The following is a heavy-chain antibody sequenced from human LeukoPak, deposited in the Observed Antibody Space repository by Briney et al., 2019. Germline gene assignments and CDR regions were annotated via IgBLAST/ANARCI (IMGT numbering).Heavy chain of an antibody. CDR2: IYSGGST. CDR3: ARSYSNHLFGMDV. V-gene: IGHV3-66*01. CDR1: GFIVSSYY. J-gene: IGHJ6*02. Sequence: GGSLKLSCVASGFIVSSYYMTWVRQAPGKGLEWVSVIYSGGSTYYADFVKGRVAISRDNSKNTVFLQMSSVRAEDTAVYYCARSYSNHLFGMDVWGQGTTVTVTS. D-gene: IGHD4-11*01.